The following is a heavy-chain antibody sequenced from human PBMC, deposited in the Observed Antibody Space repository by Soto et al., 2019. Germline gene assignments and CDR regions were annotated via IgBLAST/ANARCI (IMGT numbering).Heavy chain of an antibody. CDR3: ARGGHIAVVTDSFDS. V-gene: IGHV1-46*02. D-gene: IGHD2-21*02. J-gene: IGHJ4*01. CDR2: IHPSGGGS. CDR1: GYPFNTYY. Sequence: ASVKVSCKSSGYPFNTYYLHWVRQAPGQGLEWIGMIHPSGGGSTYAQKFLGRVTMTMDSSTSTVFMELTSLRSADTAVYYCARGGHIAVVTDSFDSWG.